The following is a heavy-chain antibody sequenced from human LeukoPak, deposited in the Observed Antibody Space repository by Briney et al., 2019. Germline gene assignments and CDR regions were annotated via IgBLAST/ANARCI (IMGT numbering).Heavy chain of an antibody. D-gene: IGHD2-2*01. J-gene: IGHJ4*02. CDR2: INWNGGST. CDR3: ARVQGYCSCTSCYFDY. Sequence: GGSLRLSCAASGFTFDDYGMSWVRQAPGKGLEWVSGINWNGGSTGYADSVKGRFTISRDNAKNSLYLQMNSLRAEDTALYYCARVQGYCSCTSCYFDYWGQGTLVTVSS. V-gene: IGHV3-20*04. CDR1: GFTFDDYG.